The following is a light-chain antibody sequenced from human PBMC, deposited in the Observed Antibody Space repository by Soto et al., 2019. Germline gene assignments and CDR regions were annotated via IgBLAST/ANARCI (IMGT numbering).Light chain of an antibody. CDR3: AAWDDSLNGWV. V-gene: IGLV1-44*01. CDR1: SPNIGSNT. Sequence: QSVLTQPPSASGTPGKRVTTSGSGSSPNIGSNTVNWYQQLPGTAPKLLIYSNNQRPSGVPDRFSGSKSGTSASLAISGLQSEDEADYYCAAWDDSLNGWVFGGGTKLTVL. J-gene: IGLJ3*02. CDR2: SNN.